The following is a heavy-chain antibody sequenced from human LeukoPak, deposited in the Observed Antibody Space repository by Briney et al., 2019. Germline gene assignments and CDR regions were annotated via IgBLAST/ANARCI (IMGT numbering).Heavy chain of an antibody. Sequence: SETLSLTCTVSGGSISSSSYYWGWIRQPPGKGLEWIGSIYYSGSTYYNPSLKSRVTISVDTSKNQFSLKLSSVTAADTAVYYCARRSSWDTLNWFDPWGQGTLVTVSS. J-gene: IGHJ5*02. CDR3: ARRSSWDTLNWFDP. D-gene: IGHD6-13*01. V-gene: IGHV4-39*01. CDR1: GGSISSSSYY. CDR2: IYYSGST.